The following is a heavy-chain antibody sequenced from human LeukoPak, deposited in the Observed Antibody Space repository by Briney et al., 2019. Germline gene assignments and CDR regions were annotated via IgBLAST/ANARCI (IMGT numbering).Heavy chain of an antibody. D-gene: IGHD1-26*01. CDR3: ASSTSGSYSEYYFDY. CDR1: GGSISSSSYY. J-gene: IGHJ4*02. CDR2: IYTSGST. V-gene: IGHV4-61*05. Sequence: TSSETLSLTCTVSGGSISSSSYYWGWIRQPPGKGLEWIGRIYTSGSTNYNPSLKSRVTMSVDTSKNQFSLKLSSVTAADTAVYYCASSTSGSYSEYYFDYWGQGTLVTVSS.